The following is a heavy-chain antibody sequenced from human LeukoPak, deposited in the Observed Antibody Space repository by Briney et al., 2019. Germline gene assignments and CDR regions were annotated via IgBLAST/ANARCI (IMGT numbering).Heavy chain of an antibody. CDR2: IYSGGST. CDR1: GLTVSSNY. D-gene: IGHD6-19*01. V-gene: IGHV3-66*01. Sequence: GGSLRLSCAASGLTVSSNYMSWVRQAPGKGLEWVSVIYSGGSTYYADSVKGRFTISRDNSKNTLYLQMNSLRAEDTAVYYCARDSSGWHKFDYWGQGTLVTVSS. J-gene: IGHJ4*02. CDR3: ARDSSGWHKFDY.